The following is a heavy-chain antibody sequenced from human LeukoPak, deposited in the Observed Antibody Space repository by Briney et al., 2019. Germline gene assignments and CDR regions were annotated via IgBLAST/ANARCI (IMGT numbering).Heavy chain of an antibody. V-gene: IGHV3-7*03. Sequence: GGSLRLSCAASGFTFSRDWMSWVRQAPGKGLRWVASINQDESAKFYVDSVRGRVTISRENAKNSLFLHINSLRAEDTAFYYCANLLRDATIYDFWGRGALVTVSS. J-gene: IGHJ4*01. CDR1: GFTFSRDW. D-gene: IGHD5-24*01. CDR2: INQDESAK. CDR3: ANLLRDATIYDF.